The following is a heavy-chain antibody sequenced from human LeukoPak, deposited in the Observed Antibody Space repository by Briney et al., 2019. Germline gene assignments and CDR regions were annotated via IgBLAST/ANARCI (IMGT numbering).Heavy chain of an antibody. Sequence: ASVKVSCKASGYTFPSYDINWVRQATGQGLEWMGWMNPNSGNTGYAQKFQGRVTMTRNTSISTAYMELSSLRSEDTAVYYCARGVRGYCSSTSCYYFYWGQGTLVTVSS. V-gene: IGHV1-8*01. CDR3: ARGVRGYCSSTSCYYFY. J-gene: IGHJ4*02. CDR2: MNPNSGNT. D-gene: IGHD2-2*01. CDR1: GYTFPSYD.